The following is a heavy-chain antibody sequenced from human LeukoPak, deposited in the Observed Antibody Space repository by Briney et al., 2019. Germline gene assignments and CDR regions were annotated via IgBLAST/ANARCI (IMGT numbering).Heavy chain of an antibody. V-gene: IGHV1-2*02. CDR3: ARSYCSGGSCYSLRPTCYYYGMDV. CDR2: INPNSGGT. D-gene: IGHD2-15*01. CDR1: GYTFTGYY. J-gene: IGHJ6*02. Sequence: GASVKVSCKASGYTFTGYYMHWVRQAPGQGLEWMGWINPNSGGTNYAQKFQGRVTMTRDTSISTAYMELSRLRSDDTAVYYCARSYCSGGSCYSLRPTCYYYGMDVWGQGTTVTVSS.